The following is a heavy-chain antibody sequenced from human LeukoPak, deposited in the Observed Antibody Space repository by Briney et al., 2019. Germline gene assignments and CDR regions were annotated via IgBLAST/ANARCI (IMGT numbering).Heavy chain of an antibody. CDR1: GGTSNSHA. CDR3: ATTNDGGGYQWGDFFDY. D-gene: IGHD3-22*01. J-gene: IGHJ4*02. CDR2: IISNLGTT. V-gene: IGHV1-69*04. Sequence: SVKVSCKASGGTSNSHAISWVRQAPGQGLEWMGRIISNLGTTNRAQKFQDRVTLTADKYTNTAYMELTSLTSDDTAIYYCATTNDGGGYQWGDFFDYWGQGTLVTVSS.